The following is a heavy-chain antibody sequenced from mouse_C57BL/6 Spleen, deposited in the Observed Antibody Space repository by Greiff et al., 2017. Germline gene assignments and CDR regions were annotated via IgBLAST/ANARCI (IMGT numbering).Heavy chain of an antibody. Sequence: EVKLQQSGPELVKPGASVKISCKASGYTFTDYYMNWVKQSHGKSLEWIGDINPNNGGTSYNQKFKGKATLTVDKSSSTAYMGLRSLTSEDSAVYYCARSWDAMDYWGQGTSVTVSS. V-gene: IGHV1-26*01. J-gene: IGHJ4*01. CDR2: INPNNGGT. CDR1: GYTFTDYY. CDR3: ARSWDAMDY.